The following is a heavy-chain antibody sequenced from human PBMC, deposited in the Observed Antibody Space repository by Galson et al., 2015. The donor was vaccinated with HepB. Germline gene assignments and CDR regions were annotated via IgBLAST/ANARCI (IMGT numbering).Heavy chain of an antibody. CDR2: ISGSGGRT. CDR1: GFTFSSFV. V-gene: IGHV3-23*01. CDR3: AKDALITSGWPYFDS. J-gene: IGHJ4*02. Sequence: SLRLSCAASGFTFSSFVMNWVRQRPGKGLDWVSSISGSGGRTFYADSVKGRFTISRDNSKNTLYLQMNSLRAEDTAVYYCAKDALITSGWPYFDSWGQGTLVTVSS. D-gene: IGHD6-19*01.